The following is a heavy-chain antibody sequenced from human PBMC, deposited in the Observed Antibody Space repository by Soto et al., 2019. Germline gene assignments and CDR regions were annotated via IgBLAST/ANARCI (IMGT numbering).Heavy chain of an antibody. V-gene: IGHV1-69*01. CDR3: ARDSIAADSAPFTLATAGMDV. D-gene: IGHD6-13*01. CDR1: GGTFSSYA. CDR2: IIPIFGTA. Sequence: QVQLVQSGAEVKKPGSSVKVSCKASGGTFSSYAISWVRQAPGQGLEWMGGIIPIFGTANYAQKFQGRVTITADESTSTAYMELSSLRSEDTAVYYCARDSIAADSAPFTLATAGMDVWGQGTTVTVSS. J-gene: IGHJ6*02.